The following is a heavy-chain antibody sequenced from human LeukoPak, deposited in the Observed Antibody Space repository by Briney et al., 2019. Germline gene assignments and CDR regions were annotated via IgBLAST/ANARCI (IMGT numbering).Heavy chain of an antibody. D-gene: IGHD3-22*01. V-gene: IGHV3-9*01. Sequence: GGSLRLSCAASGFTFDDYAMHWVRHAPGKGLEWVSGISWNSGSIGYADSVKGRFTISRDNAKNSLCLQMNSLRAEDTALYYCAKDFRYDSSGIDYWGQGTLVTVSS. CDR2: ISWNSGSI. CDR1: GFTFDDYA. CDR3: AKDFRYDSSGIDY. J-gene: IGHJ4*02.